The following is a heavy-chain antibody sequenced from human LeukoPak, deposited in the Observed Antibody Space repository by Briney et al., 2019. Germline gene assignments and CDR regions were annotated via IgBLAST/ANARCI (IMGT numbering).Heavy chain of an antibody. CDR3: ARGGFTTMVRGVIITLDAFDI. J-gene: IGHJ3*02. CDR2: INPGGGTT. CDR1: GSSFTNYY. V-gene: IGHV1-46*01. D-gene: IGHD3-10*01. Sequence: ASVKVSCKASGSSFTNYYLHWVRQAPGQGFEWMGIINPGGGTTTYAQKFQGRVTMTRDTSTSTVYMELSSLRSEDTAVYYCARGGFTTMVRGVIITLDAFDIWGQGTMVTVSS.